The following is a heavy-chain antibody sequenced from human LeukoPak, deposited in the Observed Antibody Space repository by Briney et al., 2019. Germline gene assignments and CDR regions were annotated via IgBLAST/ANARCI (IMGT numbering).Heavy chain of an antibody. CDR1: GFTFSNYW. D-gene: IGHD3-22*01. J-gene: IGHJ3*02. V-gene: IGHV4-4*02. CDR3: ARAGDSSSYAFDI. Sequence: GSLRLSCAASGFTFSNYWMSWVRQPPGKGLEWIGEIYHSGSTNYNPSLKSRVTISVDKSKNQFSLKLSSVTAADTAVYYCARAGDSSSYAFDIWGQGTMVTVSS. CDR2: IYHSGST.